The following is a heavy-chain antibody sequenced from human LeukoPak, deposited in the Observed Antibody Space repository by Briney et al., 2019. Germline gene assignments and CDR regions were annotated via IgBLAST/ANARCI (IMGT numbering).Heavy chain of an antibody. CDR1: GGTFSSYA. CDR3: ARLAGSYYFDY. Sequence: SVKVCCKASGGTFSSYAISWVRQAPGQGLEWMGGIIPIFGTANYAQKFQGRVTITTDESTSTAYMELSSLRSEDTAVYYCARLAGSYYFDYWGQGTLVTVSS. CDR2: IIPIFGTA. J-gene: IGHJ4*02. V-gene: IGHV1-69*05.